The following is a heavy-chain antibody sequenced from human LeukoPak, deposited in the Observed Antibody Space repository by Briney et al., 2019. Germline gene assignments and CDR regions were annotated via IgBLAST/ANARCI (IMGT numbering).Heavy chain of an antibody. Sequence: ASVKVSCKASGYSFSSHGVNWVRQATGQGLEWMGWMNPNSGNTGYAQKFQGRVTMTRNTSISTAYMELSSLRSEDTAVYYCARGGLGSDLNFDYWGQGTLVTVSS. CDR2: MNPNSGNT. J-gene: IGHJ4*02. V-gene: IGHV1-8*01. CDR3: ARGGLGSDLNFDY. D-gene: IGHD3-16*01. CDR1: GYSFSSHG.